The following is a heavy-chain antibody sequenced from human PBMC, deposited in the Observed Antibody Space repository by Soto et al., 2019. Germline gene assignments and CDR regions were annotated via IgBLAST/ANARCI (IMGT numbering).Heavy chain of an antibody. J-gene: IGHJ4*02. D-gene: IGHD1-7*01. V-gene: IGHV3-23*01. Sequence: GGSLRLSCAASGISFVDYVMSWVRQAPGKGLEWVSGITGSSDTTYYADSVKGRFTTSRDNSKNTLFLQMNSLTGDDVAVYYCTGPTPFFNYWGRGTLVTVSS. CDR3: TGPTPFFNY. CDR1: GISFVDYV. CDR2: ITGSSDTT.